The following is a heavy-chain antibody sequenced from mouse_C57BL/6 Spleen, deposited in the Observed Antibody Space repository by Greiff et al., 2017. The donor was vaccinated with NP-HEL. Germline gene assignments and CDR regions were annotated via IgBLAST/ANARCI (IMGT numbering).Heavy chain of an antibody. V-gene: IGHV1-26*01. CDR3: AREGRPDYYYGFDY. D-gene: IGHD1-1*01. Sequence: EVQLQQSGPELVKPGASVKISCKASGYTFTDYYMNWVKQSHGKSLEWIGDINPNNGGTSYNQKFKGKATLTVDKSSSTAYMELRSLTSEDSAVYYCAREGRPDYYYGFDYWGQGTTLTVSS. CDR1: GYTFTDYY. J-gene: IGHJ2*01. CDR2: INPNNGGT.